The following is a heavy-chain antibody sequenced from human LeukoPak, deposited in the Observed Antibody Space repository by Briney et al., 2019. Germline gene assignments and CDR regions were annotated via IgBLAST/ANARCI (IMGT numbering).Heavy chain of an antibody. V-gene: IGHV1-18*01. Sequence: ASVKVSCKASGYTFTSYGISWVRQAPGQGLEWMGWISAYNGNTNYAQKLQGRVTMTTDTSTSTAYMELRSLRSDDTAVYYCARELRYFDWLSIGSVDYWGQGTLVTVSS. CDR1: GYTFTSYG. CDR2: ISAYNGNT. D-gene: IGHD3-9*01. J-gene: IGHJ4*02. CDR3: ARELRYFDWLSIGSVDY.